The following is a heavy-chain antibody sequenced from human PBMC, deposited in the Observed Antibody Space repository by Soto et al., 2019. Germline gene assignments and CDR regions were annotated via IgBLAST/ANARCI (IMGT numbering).Heavy chain of an antibody. V-gene: IGHV1-3*05. CDR3: ARNRMATITRDAFDI. Sequence: QVQLVQSGAEEKKPGASVKVSCKASGYTFTSYAMHWVRQAPGQRLEWMGWINAGNGNTKYSQKFQGRVTITRDTSASTAYMELSSLRSKDTAVYYCARNRMATITRDAFDIWGQGTMVTVSS. CDR1: GYTFTSYA. CDR2: INAGNGNT. J-gene: IGHJ3*02. D-gene: IGHD5-12*01.